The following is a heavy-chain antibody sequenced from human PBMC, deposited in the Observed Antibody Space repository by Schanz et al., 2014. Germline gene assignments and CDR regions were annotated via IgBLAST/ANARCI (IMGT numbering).Heavy chain of an antibody. CDR1: GGSISSSNYY. CDR2: IYYSGST. V-gene: IGHV4-39*07. J-gene: IGHJ4*02. D-gene: IGHD3-10*01. Sequence: QLQLQESGPGLVKPSETLSLTCTVSGGSISSSNYYWGWIRQPPGKGLEWIESIYYSGSTYYNPSCKSRVTTSVDTSKNQFSLRLDSVTAADTAVYYCARGGYGSGSYREFDYWGQGTLVTVSS. CDR3: ARGGYGSGSYREFDY.